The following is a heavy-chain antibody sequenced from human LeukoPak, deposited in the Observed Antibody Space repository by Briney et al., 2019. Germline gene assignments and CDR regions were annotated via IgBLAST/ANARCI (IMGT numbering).Heavy chain of an antibody. CDR1: EFTFSDYY. D-gene: IGHD6-13*01. CDR2: ISYSGDTI. Sequence: PGGSLRLSCAASEFTFSDYYMSWIRQAPGKGLEWVSYISYSGDTIYYADSVKGRFTVSRDNAKNSVYLEMNSLRVEDTAVYYCARLGIITAAGSNDYWGQGTLVTVSS. V-gene: IGHV3-11*01. J-gene: IGHJ4*02. CDR3: ARLGIITAAGSNDY.